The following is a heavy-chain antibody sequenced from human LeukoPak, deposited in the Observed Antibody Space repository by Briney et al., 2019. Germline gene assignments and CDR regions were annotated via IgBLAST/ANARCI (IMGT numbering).Heavy chain of an antibody. Sequence: GASVKVSCKASGGTFSSYAISWVRQAPGQGLEWMGGIIPIFGTANYAQKFQGRVTMTEDTSTDTAYMELSSLTSEDTAVYYCATHTFSGVVTYAFQLWGRGTLVTVSS. CDR2: IIPIFGTA. J-gene: IGHJ3*01. D-gene: IGHD3-3*01. V-gene: IGHV1-69*06. CDR1: GGTFSSYA. CDR3: ATHTFSGVVTYAFQL.